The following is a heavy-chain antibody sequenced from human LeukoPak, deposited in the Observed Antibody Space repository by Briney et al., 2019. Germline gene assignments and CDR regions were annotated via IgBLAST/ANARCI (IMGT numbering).Heavy chain of an antibody. D-gene: IGHD5-18*01. Sequence: SGPALVKPTQTLTLTCTFSGFSLSTSAMRVSWVRQPPGKALEWLARIDWDDSKFYSTSLKTRLTISKDTSRNQVVLTMTNMDPVDTATYFCAREHVDTPMVLDSWGQGTLVTVSS. CDR3: AREHVDTPMVLDS. V-gene: IGHV2-70*04. CDR2: IDWDDSK. CDR1: GFSLSTSAMR. J-gene: IGHJ4*02.